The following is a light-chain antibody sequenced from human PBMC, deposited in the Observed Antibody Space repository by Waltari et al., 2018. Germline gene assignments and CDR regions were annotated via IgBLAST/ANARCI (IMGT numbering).Light chain of an antibody. V-gene: IGKV1-39*01. J-gene: IGKJ2*03. CDR3: QASYTTPYS. CDR2: AAS. Sequence: DLQMTQSPSSLSASVGDRVTISCRASKNIRRYLSWYQQKPGIAPKLVIYAASTLERGVPSRFSGSGSGTNFTLTITSLQAEDFATYFCQASYTTPYSFGQGTKVEIK. CDR1: KNIRRY.